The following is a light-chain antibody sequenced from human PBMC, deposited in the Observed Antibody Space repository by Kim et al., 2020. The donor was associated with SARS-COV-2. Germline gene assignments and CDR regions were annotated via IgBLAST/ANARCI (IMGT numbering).Light chain of an antibody. J-gene: IGKJ4*01. Sequence: EIVLTQSPATLSLSPGERATLSCRASQSVNSYLAWYQQKPGQAPRLLIYGASKKATDIPARFSGSGSGTDFTLTISSLETEDFAVYFCQQRRNWPLTFGGGTKVDIK. CDR2: GAS. V-gene: IGKV3-11*01. CDR1: QSVNSY. CDR3: QQRRNWPLT.